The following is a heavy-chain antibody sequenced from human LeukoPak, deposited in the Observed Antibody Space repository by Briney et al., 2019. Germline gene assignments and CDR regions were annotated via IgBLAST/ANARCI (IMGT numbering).Heavy chain of an antibody. J-gene: IGHJ6*02. V-gene: IGHV3-30*03. D-gene: IGHD2-21*02. Sequence: GGSLRLSCAASRFSFRSYDMHWVRQAPGKGLEWLAVSSYDESNTHYTDSVKGRFTISRDNSKNTLYLQMNSLRPEDTAVYFCASVAPIFSGRMDVWGQGATVTVSS. CDR1: RFSFRSYD. CDR2: SSYDESNT. CDR3: ASVAPIFSGRMDV.